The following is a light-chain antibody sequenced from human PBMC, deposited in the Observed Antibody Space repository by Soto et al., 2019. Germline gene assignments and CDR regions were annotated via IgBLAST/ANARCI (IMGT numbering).Light chain of an antibody. CDR2: DAS. CDR3: QQRSKWPPKYT. Sequence: EIVLTQSPATLSLSPGERATLSCRASQSVTSYLAWYQQKPGQAPRLLIYDASNRATGIPARFSGSGSGTVYPHIISSLEPEDFSVYSCQQRSKWPPKYTFGQGTKLGIK. CDR1: QSVTSY. V-gene: IGKV3-11*01. J-gene: IGKJ2*01.